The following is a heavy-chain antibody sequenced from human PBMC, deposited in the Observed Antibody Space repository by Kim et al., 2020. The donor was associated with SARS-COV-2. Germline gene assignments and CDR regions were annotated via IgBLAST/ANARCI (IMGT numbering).Heavy chain of an antibody. Sequence: DSVKGRCTISRDNAKNSLYLQMNSLRAEDTAVYYCARDGYYYGSGSYYYYWGQGTLVTVSS. J-gene: IGHJ4*02. CDR3: ARDGYYYGSGSYYYY. V-gene: IGHV3-7*01. D-gene: IGHD3-10*01.